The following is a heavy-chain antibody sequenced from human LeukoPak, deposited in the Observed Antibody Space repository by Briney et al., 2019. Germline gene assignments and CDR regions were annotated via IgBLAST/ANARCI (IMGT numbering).Heavy chain of an antibody. CDR3: AKESRYCTGGDCYFWFDP. CDR2: IRGSGATT. V-gene: IGHV3-23*01. CDR1: GFNFSYYS. D-gene: IGHD2-8*02. J-gene: IGHJ5*02. Sequence: GGSLRLSCAASGFNFSYYSMTWVRQAPGKGREWVSVIRGSGATTYYADSVKGRFSVSRDNSKQTLYLQMNNLTAGDTAVYFCAKESRYCTGGDCYFWFDPWGQGTLVTVSS.